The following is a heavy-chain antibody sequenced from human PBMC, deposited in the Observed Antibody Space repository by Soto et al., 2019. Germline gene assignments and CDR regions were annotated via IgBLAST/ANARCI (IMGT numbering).Heavy chain of an antibody. Sequence: QLQLQESGPGLVKPSETLSLTCTVSGGSISSSSYYWGWIRQPPGKGLEWIGSIYYSGTTYYNPSIKSRVAISGDTSKNPFSLKLSSVTAADTPVYYCARHGHDLVLGWGQGTLVTVSS. CDR3: ARHGHDLVLG. D-gene: IGHD3-3*01. J-gene: IGHJ4*02. CDR2: IYYSGTT. V-gene: IGHV4-39*01. CDR1: GGSISSSSYY.